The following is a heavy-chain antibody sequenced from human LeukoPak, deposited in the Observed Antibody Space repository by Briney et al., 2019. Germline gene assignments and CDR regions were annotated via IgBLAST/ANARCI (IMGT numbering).Heavy chain of an antibody. Sequence: ASVKVSCKASGYTFTSYDINWVRQATGQGLEWMGWMNPNSGSTGYAQKFQGRVTMTRDTSISTAYMDLSRLRSDDTAVYYCALAAAGLNYFDPWGQGTLVTVSS. CDR1: GYTFTSYD. CDR3: ALAAAGLNYFDP. J-gene: IGHJ5*02. D-gene: IGHD6-13*01. CDR2: MNPNSGST. V-gene: IGHV1-8*02.